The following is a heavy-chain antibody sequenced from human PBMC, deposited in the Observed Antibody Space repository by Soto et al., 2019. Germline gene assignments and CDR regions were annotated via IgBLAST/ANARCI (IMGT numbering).Heavy chain of an antibody. CDR1: GGSISSYY. CDR2: IYYSGST. V-gene: IGHV4-59*08. Sequence: SETLSLTCTVSGGSISSYYWSWIRQPPGKGLEWIGYIYYSGSTNYNPSLESRVTISVDTSKNQFSLKLSSVTAADTAVYYCARQVEYSSSSDWFDPWGQGTLVTVSS. J-gene: IGHJ5*02. D-gene: IGHD6-6*01. CDR3: ARQVEYSSSSDWFDP.